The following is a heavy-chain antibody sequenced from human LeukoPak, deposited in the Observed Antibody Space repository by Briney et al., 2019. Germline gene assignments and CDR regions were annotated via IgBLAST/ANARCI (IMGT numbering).Heavy chain of an antibody. CDR1: GGFISGHY. V-gene: IGHV4-59*11. Sequence: SETLSLTCTVSGGFISGHYWTWIRQPPGKGLEWIGYIYDSGSTTYNPSLKSRVTISVDTSKNQFSLKLSSVTAAGTAVYYCARGGVLKSVDYWGQGTLVAVSS. CDR2: IYDSGST. J-gene: IGHJ4*02. CDR3: ARGGVLKSVDY. D-gene: IGHD3-16*01.